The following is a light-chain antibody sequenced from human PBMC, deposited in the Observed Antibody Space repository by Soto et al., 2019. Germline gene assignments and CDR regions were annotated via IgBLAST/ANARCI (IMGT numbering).Light chain of an antibody. CDR1: QSISGT. Sequence: IVVSLSPATLSLSQGERANLSCRASQSISGTLAWYQQKPGQSPRLLIYGASTRATGIPARFSGSGSGTEFTLTISSLQSEDFEVYYCQQYNNWPITFGQGTRLEIK. CDR2: GAS. J-gene: IGKJ5*01. CDR3: QQYNNWPIT. V-gene: IGKV3-15*01.